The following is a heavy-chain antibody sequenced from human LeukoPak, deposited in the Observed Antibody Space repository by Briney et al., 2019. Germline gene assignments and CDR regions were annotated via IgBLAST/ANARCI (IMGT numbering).Heavy chain of an antibody. J-gene: IGHJ4*02. CDR1: GITLSNYG. CDR3: AKRGVVIRVILVGFHKEAYYFDS. D-gene: IGHD3-22*01. V-gene: IGHV3-23*01. Sequence: GGSLRLSCAVSGITLSNYGMSWVRQAPGKGLEWVAGISDSGGRTNYADSVKGRFTISRDNPKNTIYLQMNSLRAEDTAVYFCAKRGVVIRVILVGFHKEAYYFDSWGQEALVTVSS. CDR2: ISDSGGRT.